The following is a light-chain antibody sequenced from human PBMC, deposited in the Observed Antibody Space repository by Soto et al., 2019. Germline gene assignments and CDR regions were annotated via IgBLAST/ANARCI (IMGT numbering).Light chain of an antibody. CDR1: QSVSSN. CDR3: QQRSNWPLT. V-gene: IGKV3-11*01. CDR2: DAS. J-gene: IGKJ1*01. Sequence: EIVLTQSPATLPLSPGARATLYCRASQSVSSNLAWYQQKPGQAPRLLIYDASNGATGIPGRFSGSGSGTDFHLTISSLQPADYAVYYCQQRSNWPLTFGQGTKVDIK.